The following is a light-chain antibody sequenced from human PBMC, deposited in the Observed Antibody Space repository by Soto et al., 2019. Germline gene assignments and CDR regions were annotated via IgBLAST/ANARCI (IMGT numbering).Light chain of an antibody. V-gene: IGKV3-20*01. CDR3: QQYGSTPQT. CDR2: GAS. CDR1: QSVSSSY. Sequence: EMVLTQSPGTLSLSPGERATLSCRASQSVSSSYLAWYQQKPGQAPRLLIYGASSRATGIPDRFSGSGSETDFTLTISRLEPEDFAVYYCQQYGSTPQTFGQGTKLEIK. J-gene: IGKJ2*01.